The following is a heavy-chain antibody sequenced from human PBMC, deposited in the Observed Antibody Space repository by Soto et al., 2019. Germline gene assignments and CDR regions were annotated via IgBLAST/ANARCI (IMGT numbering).Heavy chain of an antibody. CDR1: GFTFSSNA. CDR3: AKDGVNTGSFDY. J-gene: IGHJ4*02. Sequence: PXGSLRLSCAAAGFTFSSNAMSWVRQAPGKGLDWVSAINGSGGSTYYADSVKGRFTISRDNSKNTLYLQMNSLRAEDTVVYYWAKDGVNTGSFDYWGQGALGTVSS. V-gene: IGHV3-23*01. CDR2: INGSGGST. D-gene: IGHD5-18*01.